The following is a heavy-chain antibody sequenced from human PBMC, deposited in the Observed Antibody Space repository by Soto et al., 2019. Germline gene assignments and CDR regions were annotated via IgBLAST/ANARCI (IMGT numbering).Heavy chain of an antibody. CDR1: GYTFISYA. CDR2: INPGNGDT. V-gene: IGHV1-3*05. CDR3: AAGGGGSRY. Sequence: QVQLVQSGAEEKKPGASVKVSCKASGYTFISYAMHWVRQAPGQSLEWMGWINPGNGDTKYSQTLQGRVTLTRDTSESTAYIELTRLSSDDTAVYYCAAGGGGSRYWGQGTLVTVSS. D-gene: IGHD2-15*01. J-gene: IGHJ4*02.